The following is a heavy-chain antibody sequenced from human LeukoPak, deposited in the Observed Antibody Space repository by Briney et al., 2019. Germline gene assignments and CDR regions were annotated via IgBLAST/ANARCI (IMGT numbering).Heavy chain of an antibody. Sequence: NPGGSLRLSCKGSGYTFTIYWIGWVRQMPGKGLEWMGIIYPGDSDTKYSPSFQGQVTISVDKSISTAYLQWNSLKASDTAIYYCARRSRDGYNLIDYWGQGTLVTVSS. CDR2: IYPGDSDT. D-gene: IGHD5-24*01. J-gene: IGHJ4*02. CDR1: GYTFTIYW. CDR3: ARRSRDGYNLIDY. V-gene: IGHV5-51*01.